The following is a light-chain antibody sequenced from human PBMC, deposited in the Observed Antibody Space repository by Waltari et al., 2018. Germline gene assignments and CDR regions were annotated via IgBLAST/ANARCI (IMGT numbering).Light chain of an antibody. J-gene: IGLJ3*02. CDR1: ASHIGNNL. CDR3: AAWDDSLNGRWV. Sequence: QPVLPQPPSASGTPGPTAPIPCSGGASHIGNNLVNCYQRLPGTAPELVIYRNDRRPSGVPDRFSGSKSGTSASLAISGLQSEDEADYYCAAWDDSLNGRWVFGGGTKVTVL. V-gene: IGLV1-44*01. CDR2: RND.